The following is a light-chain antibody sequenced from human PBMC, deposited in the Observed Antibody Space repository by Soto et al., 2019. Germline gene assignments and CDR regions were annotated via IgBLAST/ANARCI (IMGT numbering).Light chain of an antibody. V-gene: IGKV1-5*03. CDR1: LPISNY. J-gene: IGKJ1*01. CDR2: KAS. CDR3: QHSNSYSEA. Sequence: DIQMTQSPSSLSASVGDRVTITCRASLPISNYLAWYQQKPGKIPNLLIYKASTLKSGVPSRFSGSGSGTEFTLTISSLQTDDFPTYHCQHSNSYSEAFGQGTK.